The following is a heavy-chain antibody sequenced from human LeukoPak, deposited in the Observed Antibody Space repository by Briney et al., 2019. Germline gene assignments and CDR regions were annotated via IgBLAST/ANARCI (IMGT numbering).Heavy chain of an antibody. CDR1: GYTFTSYG. CDR2: ISAYNGNT. D-gene: IGHD6-13*01. Sequence: ASAKVSCRASGYTFTSYGITWVRQAPGQGLDWMGWISAYNGNTNYAQKLQGRVTMTRDTSTSTVYMELSSLRSEDTAVYYCATVAAAGTWGEYFQHWGQGTLVTVSS. J-gene: IGHJ1*01. CDR3: ATVAAAGTWGEYFQH. V-gene: IGHV1-18*01.